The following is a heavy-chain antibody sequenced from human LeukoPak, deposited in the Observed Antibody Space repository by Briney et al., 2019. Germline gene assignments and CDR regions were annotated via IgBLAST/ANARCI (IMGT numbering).Heavy chain of an antibody. CDR1: GFTFSSYA. V-gene: IGHV3-23*01. CDR3: AKEPIGDDGDSSGMDV. Sequence: RGSLRLSCAASGFTFSSYAMSWGRQAPEKGLEWVSAISGSGGSTYYADSVKGRFTISRDNSKNTLYLQMNSLRAEDTAVYYSAKEPIGDDGDSSGMDVWGQGTTVTVSS. D-gene: IGHD6-19*01. CDR2: ISGSGGST. J-gene: IGHJ6*02.